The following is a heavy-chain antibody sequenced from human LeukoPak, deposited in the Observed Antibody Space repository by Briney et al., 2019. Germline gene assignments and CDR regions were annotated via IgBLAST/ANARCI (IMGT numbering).Heavy chain of an antibody. CDR1: GYXFTSYW. J-gene: IGHJ3*02. D-gene: IGHD5-12*01. CDR3: ARPGGYSGFDPDAFEI. V-gene: IGHV5-51*01. Sequence: GESLKISCNGSGYXFTSYWICWVRQMPGKGLEWMGIIDPADSDTRYSPSFQGQVTISADKSISTAYLKWSSLKASDTAVYYCARPGGYSGFDPDAFEIWGQGTMVTVSS. CDR2: IDPADSDT.